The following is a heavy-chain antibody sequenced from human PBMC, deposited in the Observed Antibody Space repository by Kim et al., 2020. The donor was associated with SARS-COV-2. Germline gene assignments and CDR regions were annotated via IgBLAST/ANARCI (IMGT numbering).Heavy chain of an antibody. D-gene: IGHD6-19*01. Sequence: SETLSLTCTVSGGSISSSSYYWGWIRQPPGKGLEWIGSIYYSGSTYYNPSLKSRVTISVDTSKNQFSLKLSSVTAADTAVYYCASTLDQWLVAGLDTNWFDPWGQGTLVTVSS. CDR3: ASTLDQWLVAGLDTNWFDP. CDR2: IYYSGST. CDR1: GGSISSSSYY. V-gene: IGHV4-39*01. J-gene: IGHJ5*02.